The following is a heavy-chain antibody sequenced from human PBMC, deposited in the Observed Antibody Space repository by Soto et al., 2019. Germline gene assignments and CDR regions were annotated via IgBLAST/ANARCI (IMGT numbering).Heavy chain of an antibody. J-gene: IGHJ4*02. D-gene: IGHD3-3*01. Sequence: SVKVSCKASGGTFSSYAISWVRQAPGQGLEWMGGIIPIFGTANYAQKFQGRVTITADESTSTAYMELSSLRSEDTAVYYCARAKYYDFWSAYYLDYWGQGTLVTVSS. CDR1: GGTFSSYA. CDR3: ARAKYYDFWSAYYLDY. CDR2: IIPIFGTA. V-gene: IGHV1-69*13.